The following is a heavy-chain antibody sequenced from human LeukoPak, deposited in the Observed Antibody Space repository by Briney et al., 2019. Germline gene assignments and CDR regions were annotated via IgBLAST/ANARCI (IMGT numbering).Heavy chain of an antibody. V-gene: IGHV3-30-3*01. CDR3: ARSGGPTSFDY. CDR1: GFTFSSYA. CDR2: ISYDGSNR. Sequence: GRSLRLSCAASGFTFSSYAMHWVRQAPGKGLEWVAVISYDGSNRYYADSVKGRFTISRDNSKNTLYLQMNSLRAEDTAVYYCARSGGPTSFDYWGQGTLVTVSS. J-gene: IGHJ4*02. D-gene: IGHD3-16*01.